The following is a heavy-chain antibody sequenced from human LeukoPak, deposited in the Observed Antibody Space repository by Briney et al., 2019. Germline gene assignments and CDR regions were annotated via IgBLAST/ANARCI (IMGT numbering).Heavy chain of an antibody. J-gene: IGHJ4*02. Sequence: GGSLRLSCAASGFSFSNAWLNWGRQAPGKGLEWVGHIKSKTDGGTTDYAAPVKGRFTISRDDSKNTLFLQMNSLKTEDTAVYYCTLPWGSGSYYDYWGQGTLVTVSS. V-gene: IGHV3-15*01. D-gene: IGHD3-10*01. CDR3: TLPWGSGSYYDY. CDR2: IKSKTDGGTT. CDR1: GFSFSNAW.